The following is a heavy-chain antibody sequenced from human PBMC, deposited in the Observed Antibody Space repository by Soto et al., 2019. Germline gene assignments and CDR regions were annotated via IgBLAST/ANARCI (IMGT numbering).Heavy chain of an antibody. J-gene: IGHJ4*02. V-gene: IGHV4-34*01. Sequence: QVQLQQWGAGLLKPSETLSLTCAVYGGSFSGYYWSWIRQPPGKGLEWIGEINHSGRTNYNPPLKSRVTISVDTSKNQFSLKLSSVTAADTAVYYCARGRWLRTSFDYWGQGTLVTVSS. D-gene: IGHD5-12*01. CDR1: GGSFSGYY. CDR3: ARGRWLRTSFDY. CDR2: INHSGRT.